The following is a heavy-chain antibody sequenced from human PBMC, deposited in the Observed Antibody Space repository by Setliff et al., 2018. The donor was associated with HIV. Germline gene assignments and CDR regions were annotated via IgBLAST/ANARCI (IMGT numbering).Heavy chain of an antibody. CDR1: GGTFSSYA. J-gene: IGHJ4*02. CDR3: AGLYGDHGGGY. CDR2: IITNLGGVT. V-gene: IGHV1-69*10. D-gene: IGHD4-17*01. Sequence: SVKVSCKASGGTFSSYAISWVRQAPGQGLEWMGGIITNLGGVTKYAQKFQDRLTITADASTSTVYMELISLRSEDTAVYYCAGLYGDHGGGYWGQGTLVTVSS.